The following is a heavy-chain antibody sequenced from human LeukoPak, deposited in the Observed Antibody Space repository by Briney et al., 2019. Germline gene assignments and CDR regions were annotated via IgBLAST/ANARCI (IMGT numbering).Heavy chain of an antibody. J-gene: IGHJ4*02. V-gene: IGHV4-4*02. CDR2: IYHSGST. D-gene: IGHD6-13*01. CDR1: GGSISSSNW. CDR3: ARSIGSSSFFDY. Sequence: SETLSLTCAVSGGSISSSNWWSWVRQPPGKGLEWIGEIYHSGSTNYNPSLKSRVTISVDTSKNQFSLKLSSVTAADTAVYYCARSIGSSSFFDYWGQGTLVTVSS.